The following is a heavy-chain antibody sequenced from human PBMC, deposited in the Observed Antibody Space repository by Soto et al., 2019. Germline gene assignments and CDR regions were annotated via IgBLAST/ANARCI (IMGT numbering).Heavy chain of an antibody. Sequence: GESLKISCKGSGYSFTSYWIGWVRQMPGKGLEWMGIIYPGDSDTRYSPSFQGQVTISADKSISTAYLQWSSLKASDTAMYYCERRTGTTHYYYGMDVWGQGTTVTVSS. CDR1: GYSFTSYW. CDR2: IYPGDSDT. J-gene: IGHJ6*02. CDR3: ERRTGTTHYYYGMDV. D-gene: IGHD1-7*01. V-gene: IGHV5-51*01.